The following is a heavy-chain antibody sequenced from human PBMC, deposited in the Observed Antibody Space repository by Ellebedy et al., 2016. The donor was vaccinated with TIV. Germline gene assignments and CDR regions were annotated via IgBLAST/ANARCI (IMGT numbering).Heavy chain of an antibody. D-gene: IGHD6-25*01. V-gene: IGHV3-30*02. Sequence: GGSLRLXXAASGFTFSSYGMHWVRQAPGKGLEWVAVIWYDGSNKYYADSVKGRFTISRDNSKNTLYLQMNSLRAEDTAVYYCAKDLRLNYYYGMDVWGQGTTVTVSS. CDR2: IWYDGSNK. J-gene: IGHJ6*02. CDR1: GFTFSSYG. CDR3: AKDLRLNYYYGMDV.